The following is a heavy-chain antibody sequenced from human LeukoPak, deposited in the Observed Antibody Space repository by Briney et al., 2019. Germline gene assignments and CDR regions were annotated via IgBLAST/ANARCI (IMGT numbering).Heavy chain of an antibody. CDR2: ISYEGSIK. J-gene: IGHJ4*02. V-gene: IGHV3-30*03. Sequence: GGSLRLSCAASGFTFSTYGMHWVRQAPGKGLEWVTFISYEGSIKRYADSVKGRFTISRDNSKNTVYLQMNSLRVEDTAVYYCASPIHDYGVAELWGQGTLVTVSS. D-gene: IGHD4/OR15-4a*01. CDR3: ASPIHDYGVAEL. CDR1: GFTFSTYG.